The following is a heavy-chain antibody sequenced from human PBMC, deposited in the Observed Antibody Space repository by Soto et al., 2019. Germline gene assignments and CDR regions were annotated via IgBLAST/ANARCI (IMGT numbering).Heavy chain of an antibody. CDR1: GSPFATYC. J-gene: IGHJ6*03. Sequence: GASVKVSCQTSGSPFATYCGRWVRQAHRHGLEWMGWISPYNGNTNYAQRLQGRVTLTIDTSTSTAYMEVRSLTSDDTAVYYCARDSSVNNWNSHVHHMDVWGKGTTVTVSS. D-gene: IGHD1-7*01. CDR2: ISPYNGNT. CDR3: ARDSSVNNWNSHVHHMDV. V-gene: IGHV1-18*01.